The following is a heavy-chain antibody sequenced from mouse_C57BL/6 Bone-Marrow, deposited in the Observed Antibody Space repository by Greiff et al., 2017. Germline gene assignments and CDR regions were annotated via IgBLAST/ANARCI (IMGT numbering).Heavy chain of an antibody. Sequence: QVQLKESGSELRSPGSSVKLSCKDFDSEVFPIAYMSWVRQKPGHGFEWIGGILPSIGSTIYGETFEDKATLDATTLSNTAYLELNSLTSEDSAIYYGARGHYYYVAMYYWGQGTSVTVSS. CDR1: DSEVFPIAY. J-gene: IGHJ4*01. CDR2: ILPSIGST. D-gene: IGHD1-1*01. CDR3: ARGHYYYVAMYY. V-gene: IGHV15-2*01.